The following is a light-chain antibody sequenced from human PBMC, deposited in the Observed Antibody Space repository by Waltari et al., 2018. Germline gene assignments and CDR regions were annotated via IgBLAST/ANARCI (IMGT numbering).Light chain of an antibody. CDR2: LGS. CDR3: MQALQTPAT. V-gene: IGKV2-28*01. CDR1: QSLLQSNGYKY. J-gene: IGKJ5*01. Sequence: DIVMTQSPLSLPVTPGEPASISCRSSQSLLQSNGYKYLDWYLQKPGQSPQLLIHLGSNRAPGVPDRFSGTGSGTDFTLKISRVEAEDVGIYYCMQALQTPATFGQGTRLEIK.